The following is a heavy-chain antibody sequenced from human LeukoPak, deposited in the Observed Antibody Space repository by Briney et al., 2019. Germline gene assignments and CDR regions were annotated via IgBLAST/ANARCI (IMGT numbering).Heavy chain of an antibody. CDR2: ITSKAYGATT. Sequence: GGSLRLSCAASGFTFSSYAMSWVRQAPGKGLEWVGFITSKAYGATTEYAASVKDRFFLSRDDSKSIAYLQMNSLETEDTAVYYCTRVLAAAGRWFDPWGQGSLVTVSS. J-gene: IGHJ5*02. CDR1: GFTFSSYA. V-gene: IGHV3-49*04. CDR3: TRVLAAAGRWFDP. D-gene: IGHD6-13*01.